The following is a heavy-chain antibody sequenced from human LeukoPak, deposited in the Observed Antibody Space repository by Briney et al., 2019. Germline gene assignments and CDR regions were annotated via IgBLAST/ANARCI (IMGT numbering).Heavy chain of an antibody. CDR1: GFTFSSYG. V-gene: IGHV3-30*02. CDR2: IRYDGSNK. D-gene: IGHD2-15*01. J-gene: IGHJ4*02. Sequence: GGSLRLSCAASGFTFSSYGMHWVRQAPGKGLEWVAFIRYDGSNKYYADSVKGRFTISRDNAKNSLYLQMNSLRAEDTAVYYCASGRYCSGGSCYAYWGQGTLVTVSS. CDR3: ASGRYCSGGSCYAY.